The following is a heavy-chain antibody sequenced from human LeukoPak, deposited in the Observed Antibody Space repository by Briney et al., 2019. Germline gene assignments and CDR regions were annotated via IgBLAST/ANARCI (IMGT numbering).Heavy chain of an antibody. V-gene: IGHV1-3*01. J-gene: IGHJ5*02. Sequence: VASLRVSCAASGFTFSTYAMHWVRQAPGKGLEWMGGINPGSGYTKYSDTVKGRFTITRDTDENTAYLKVNNLRSEDTAVYYCARDGRSIIWSGVADNSFDPWGQGTLVTVSS. CDR1: GFTFSTYA. D-gene: IGHD3-10*01. CDR3: ARDGRSIIWSGVADNSFDP. CDR2: INPGSGYT.